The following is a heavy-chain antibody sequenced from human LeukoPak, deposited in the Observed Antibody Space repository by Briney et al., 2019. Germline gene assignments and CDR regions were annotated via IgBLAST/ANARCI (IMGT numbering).Heavy chain of an antibody. CDR2: IYYSGST. J-gene: IGHJ4*02. Sequence: SETLSLTSTVSGGSISSGGYYWSWIRQHPGKGLEWIGYIYYSGSTYYNPSLKSRVTISVDTSKNQFSLKLSSVTAADTAVYYCAAGGGLDSYYYDSSGYYALLYWGQGTLVTVSS. D-gene: IGHD3-22*01. CDR3: AAGGGLDSYYYDSSGYYALLY. CDR1: GGSISSGGYY. V-gene: IGHV4-31*03.